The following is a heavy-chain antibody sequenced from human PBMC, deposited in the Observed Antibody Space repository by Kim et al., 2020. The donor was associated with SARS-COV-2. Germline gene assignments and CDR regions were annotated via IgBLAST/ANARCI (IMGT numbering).Heavy chain of an antibody. CDR2: ISISSSSI. CDR3: ARVPYFYDSSDYLSLSHDAFDI. CDR1: GFTFSSYN. Sequence: GGSLRLSCVASGFTFSSYNMNWVRQAPGKGLEWVSYISISSSSIFYAESVKGRFTISRDNAKNSLYLQMNSLRDEDTAVYYCARVPYFYDSSDYLSLSHDAFDIWGQGTMVTVSS. D-gene: IGHD3-22*01. V-gene: IGHV3-48*02. J-gene: IGHJ3*02.